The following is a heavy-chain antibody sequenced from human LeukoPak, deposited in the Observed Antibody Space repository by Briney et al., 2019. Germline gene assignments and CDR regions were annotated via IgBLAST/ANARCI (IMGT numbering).Heavy chain of an antibody. J-gene: IGHJ4*02. CDR2: IFPSGGEI. Sequence: GSLRLSCEASGFTFSTFAMIWVRQPPGKGLEWVSSIFPSGGEIHYADSVRGRFTISRDNSKSTLSLQMNSLRAEDTAIYYCATYRQVLLPFESWGQGTLVTVSS. D-gene: IGHD2-8*02. V-gene: IGHV3-23*01. CDR1: GFTFSTFA. CDR3: ATYRQVLLPFES.